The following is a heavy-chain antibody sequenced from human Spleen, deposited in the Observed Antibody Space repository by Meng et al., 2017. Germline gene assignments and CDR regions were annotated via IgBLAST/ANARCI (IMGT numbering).Heavy chain of an antibody. J-gene: IGHJ4*02. CDR2: TSGSGGST. CDR3: AKYRYSYGLDY. V-gene: IGHV3-23*01. CDR1: RFTFSIYW. D-gene: IGHD5-18*01. Sequence: GGSLRLSCAASRFTFSIYWMHWVRQDPGKGLEWVSTTSGSGGSTYADSVKGRFTSSRDSSKNTLYLQMNSLRADDTAVYYCAKYRYSYGLDYWGQGTLVTVSS.